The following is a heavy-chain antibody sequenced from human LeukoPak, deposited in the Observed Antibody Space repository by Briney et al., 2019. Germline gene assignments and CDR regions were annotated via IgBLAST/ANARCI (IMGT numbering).Heavy chain of an antibody. V-gene: IGHV3-7*03. J-gene: IGHJ6*02. D-gene: IGHD3-3*01. CDR1: GFTFETFW. CDR2: INQDETEK. CDR3: ARDIRKRGYYDFWSGYYKGSPIYYGMDV. Sequence: GGSLRLSCVASGFTFETFWMSWIRQAPGKGLEWVANINQDETEKYFVDAVKGRFTISRDNAQNSEYLQMSSLRAEDTAIYYCARDIRKRGYYDFWSGYYKGSPIYYGMDVWGQGTAVTVSS.